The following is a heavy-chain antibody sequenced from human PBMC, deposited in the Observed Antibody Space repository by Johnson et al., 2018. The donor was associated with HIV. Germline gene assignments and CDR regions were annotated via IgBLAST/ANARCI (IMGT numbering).Heavy chain of an antibody. D-gene: IGHD2-15*01. J-gene: IGHJ3*02. CDR2: ISYDGNNK. CDR3: ATHCSGGSCYLPDAFDI. Sequence: QVQLVDSGGRVVQPGRSLRLSCAASGFTFSSYTIHWVRQAPGKGLEWVAVISYDGNNKHYADSATGRFTISRDNSKNTLYLQMNSLRPEDTAVYYCATHCSGGSCYLPDAFDIWGQGTMVTVSS. CDR1: GFTFSSYT. V-gene: IGHV3-30-3*02.